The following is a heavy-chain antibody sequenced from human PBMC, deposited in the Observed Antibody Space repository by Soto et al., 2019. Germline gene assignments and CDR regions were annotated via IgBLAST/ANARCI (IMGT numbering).Heavy chain of an antibody. Sequence: EEQLVESGGTLVQPGRSLRLSCAASGFTFDDYAMYWVRQAPGKGLEWVSGINWNSGNIGYADSVKGRFTISRDNAKNSLYLQMDSLRGEDTALYYCAKDGFAFSYDYGLEVWGQGTSVTVSS. J-gene: IGHJ6*02. CDR2: INWNSGNI. CDR1: GFTFDDYA. CDR3: AKDGFAFSYDYGLEV. D-gene: IGHD3-10*01. V-gene: IGHV3-9*01.